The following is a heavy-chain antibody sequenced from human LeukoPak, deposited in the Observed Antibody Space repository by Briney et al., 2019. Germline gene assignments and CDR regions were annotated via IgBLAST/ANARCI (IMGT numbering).Heavy chain of an antibody. D-gene: IGHD3-9*01. CDR2: INPNSGGT. Sequence: ASVKVSCKASGYTFTGYYMHWVRQAPGQGLEWMGWINPNSGGTNYAQKFQGWVTMTRDTSISTAYMELGRLRSDDTAVYYCARESSPPYYDILTGYYGNPDAFDIWGQGTMVTVSS. J-gene: IGHJ3*02. CDR3: ARESSPPYYDILTGYYGNPDAFDI. V-gene: IGHV1-2*04. CDR1: GYTFTGYY.